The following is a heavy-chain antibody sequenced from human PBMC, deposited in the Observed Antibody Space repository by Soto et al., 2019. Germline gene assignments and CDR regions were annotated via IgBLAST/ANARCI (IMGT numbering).Heavy chain of an antibody. J-gene: IGHJ6*02. CDR1: GGSVNNANYF. D-gene: IGHD4-17*01. CDR2: IYYGGST. Sequence: QVRLEESGPGLVKPSETLSLICSVSGGSVNNANYFWNWIRHHPENGLEWIGYIYYGGSTRYNPSFKTRATLSIDTSKNHFSLRLNSVTVADTAVYFCARDADYGGSRGGMDVWGRGTTVTVSS. CDR3: ARDADYGGSRGGMDV. V-gene: IGHV4-31*03.